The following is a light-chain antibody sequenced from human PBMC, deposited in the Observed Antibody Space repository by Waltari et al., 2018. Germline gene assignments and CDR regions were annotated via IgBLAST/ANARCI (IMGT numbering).Light chain of an antibody. CDR1: QSVGSS. V-gene: IGKV3-11*01. CDR2: DAS. CDR3: QQRSKWLRT. Sequence: EIVLTQSPVTLSLAPGERATLSCWASQSVGSSLAWYQQKPGQAPRLLMYDASNRATGVPARFNGSGSGTDFTLTIISLQSEDSAVYYCQQRSKWLRTFGQGTKVEV. J-gene: IGKJ1*01.